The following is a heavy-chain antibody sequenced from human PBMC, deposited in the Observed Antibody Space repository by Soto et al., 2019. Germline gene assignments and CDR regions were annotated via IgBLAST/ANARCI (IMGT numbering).Heavy chain of an antibody. CDR3: ARDTEGLQY. Sequence: GGQAAGKGRVCVSRINTDGSITDYADSVKGRFTVSRDNPKNTLYLQMNSQRAEDTAVYYCARDTEGLQYWGQGTLVTGSS. J-gene: IGHJ4*02. CDR2: INTDGSIT. V-gene: IGHV3-74*01.